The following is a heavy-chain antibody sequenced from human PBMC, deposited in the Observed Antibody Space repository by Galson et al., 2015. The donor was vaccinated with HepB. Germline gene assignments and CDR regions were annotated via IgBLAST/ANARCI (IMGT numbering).Heavy chain of an antibody. V-gene: IGHV3-30-3*01. CDR2: ISYDGSNQ. J-gene: IGHJ3*02. D-gene: IGHD2-2*02. CDR1: GFTFSAYA. Sequence: SLRLSCAASGFTFSAYALNWVRQAPGKGLDWVAFISYDGSNQYYADSVKGRFTTSRDTSKNTLYLQMNSLRAEDTAVYYCARDFRYCSSAGCHSGHIIWGQGTMVTVSS. CDR3: ARDFRYCSSAGCHSGHII.